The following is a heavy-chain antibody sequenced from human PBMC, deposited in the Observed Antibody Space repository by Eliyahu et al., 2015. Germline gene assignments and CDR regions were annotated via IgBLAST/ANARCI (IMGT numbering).Heavy chain of an antibody. CDR1: GFTFSSYS. CDR2: ISSSSSTI. Sequence: EVQLVESGGGLVQPGGSLRLSCAASGFTFSSYSMNWVRQAPGKGLEWVSYISSSSSTIYYADSVKGRFTISRDNAKNSLYLQMNSLRDEDTAVYYCARLQHDSSGYYGYFDYWGQGTLVTVSS. V-gene: IGHV3-48*02. J-gene: IGHJ4*02. CDR3: ARLQHDSSGYYGYFDY. D-gene: IGHD3-22*01.